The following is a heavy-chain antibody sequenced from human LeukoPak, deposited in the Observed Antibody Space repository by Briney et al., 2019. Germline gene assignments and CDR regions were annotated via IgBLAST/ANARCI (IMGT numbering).Heavy chain of an antibody. V-gene: IGHV1-24*01. CDR3: ATTSVTRMDDAFDI. D-gene: IGHD4-11*01. CDR1: GYTLTELS. J-gene: IGHJ3*02. Sequence: AASVKVSCKVSGYTLTELSMHWVRQAPGKWLEWMGGFDPEDGETIYAQKFQGRVTMTEDTSTDTAYMELSSLRSEDTAVYYCATTSVTRMDDAFDIWGQGTMVTVSS. CDR2: FDPEDGET.